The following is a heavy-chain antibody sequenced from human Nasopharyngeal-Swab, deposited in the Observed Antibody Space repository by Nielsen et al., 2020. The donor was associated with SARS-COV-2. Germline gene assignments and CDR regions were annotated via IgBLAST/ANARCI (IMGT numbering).Heavy chain of an antibody. V-gene: IGHV3-30*18. J-gene: IGHJ4*02. CDR3: AKDETTNGYYFDY. CDR2: ISYDGSNK. CDR1: GFTFSSYG. Sequence: GESLKISCAASGFTFSSYGMHWVRPAPGKGLEWVAVISYDGSNKYYADSVKGRFTISSDNSKNTLYLQMNSLRAEDTAVYYCAKDETTNGYYFDYWGQGTLVTVSS. D-gene: IGHD4-17*01.